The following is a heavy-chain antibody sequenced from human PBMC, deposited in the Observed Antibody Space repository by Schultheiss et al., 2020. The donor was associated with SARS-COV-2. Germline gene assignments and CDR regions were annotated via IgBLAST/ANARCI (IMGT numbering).Heavy chain of an antibody. CDR1: GGSFSGYY. D-gene: IGHD1-7*01. CDR2: INHSGST. CDR3: AREAVITGTTGGYFDY. V-gene: IGHV4-34*01. Sequence: SQTLSLTCAVYGGSFSGYYWSWIRQPPGKGLEWIGEINHSGSTNYNPSLKSRVTISVDKSKNQFSLKLSSVTAADTAVYYCAREAVITGTTGGYFDYWGQGTLVTVSS. J-gene: IGHJ4*02.